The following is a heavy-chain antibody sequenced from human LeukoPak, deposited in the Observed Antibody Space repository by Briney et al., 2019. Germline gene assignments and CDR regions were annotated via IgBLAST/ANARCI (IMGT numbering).Heavy chain of an antibody. D-gene: IGHD3-16*02. J-gene: IGHJ2*01. V-gene: IGHV1-2*02. CDR2: IDPKSGDT. Sequence: ASVKVSCKASGYTFTGNHVHWVRQAPGEGLEWMGWIDPKSGDTKYAQKFQDRVAMTSDTSISTAYMELSGLRSDDTAVYFCARAADIVSFDLWGRGTLVTVSP. CDR3: ARAADIVSFDL. CDR1: GYTFTGNH.